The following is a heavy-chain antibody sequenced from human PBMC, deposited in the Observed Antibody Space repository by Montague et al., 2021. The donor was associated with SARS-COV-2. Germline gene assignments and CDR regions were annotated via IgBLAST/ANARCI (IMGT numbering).Heavy chain of an antibody. CDR3: ARDSRTDFDWLFPDSGSYYYYMDV. J-gene: IGHJ6*03. CDR1: GGSISSYY. Sequence: SETLSLTCTVSGGSISSYYWGWIRQPPGKGLECIGYIYYSGSTNYNPSLKSRVTISVDTSKNQFSLKLSSVTAADTAVYYCARDSRTDFDWLFPDSGSYYYYMDVWGKGTTVTVSS. V-gene: IGHV4-59*01. D-gene: IGHD3-9*01. CDR2: IYYSGST.